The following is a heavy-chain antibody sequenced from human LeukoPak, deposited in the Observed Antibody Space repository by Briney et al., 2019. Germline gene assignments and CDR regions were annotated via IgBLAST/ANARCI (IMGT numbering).Heavy chain of an antibody. CDR3: AREMYGDYVPNTLDM. Sequence: SETLSLTCTVSGDSISSYYWSWIRQPPGKGLEWIGYVYYTGSSNYNPSLKSRVTISVDTSKSQFSLKLRSVTAADTAVYYCAREMYGDYVPNTLDMWGQGAMVTVSS. J-gene: IGHJ3*02. CDR2: VYYTGSS. D-gene: IGHD4-17*01. CDR1: GDSISSYY. V-gene: IGHV4-59*01.